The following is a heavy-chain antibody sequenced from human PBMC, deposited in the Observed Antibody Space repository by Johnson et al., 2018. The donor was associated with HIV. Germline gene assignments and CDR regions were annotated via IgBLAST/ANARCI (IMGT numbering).Heavy chain of an antibody. J-gene: IGHJ3*02. D-gene: IGHD2-2*01. CDR3: ARDGGIGSTREDAFDI. CDR2: ISYDGSNK. CDR1: GFSFSSYG. Sequence: QVQLVESGGGLVQPGRSLRLSCAASGFSFSSYGMHWVRQAPGKGLEWVAVISYDGSNKYYADSVKGRFTISRDNSKNTLYLQMNSLRAEDTAVYYCARDGGIGSTREDAFDIWGQGTMVIVSS. V-gene: IGHV3-30*03.